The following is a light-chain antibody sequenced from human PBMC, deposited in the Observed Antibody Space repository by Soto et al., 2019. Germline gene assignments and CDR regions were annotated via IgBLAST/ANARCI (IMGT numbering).Light chain of an antibody. J-gene: IGLJ2*01. Sequence: QSALTQPASVSGSPGQSITISCTGTSSDVGTYNYVSWYQQHPGKAPKLMIYDVSNRPSGVSDRFSGSKSGNTASLTISGLQAEDEAEYYCSSYTGSSTSEVFGGGTKLTVL. CDR1: SSDVGTYNY. CDR2: DVS. CDR3: SSYTGSSTSEV. V-gene: IGLV2-14*01.